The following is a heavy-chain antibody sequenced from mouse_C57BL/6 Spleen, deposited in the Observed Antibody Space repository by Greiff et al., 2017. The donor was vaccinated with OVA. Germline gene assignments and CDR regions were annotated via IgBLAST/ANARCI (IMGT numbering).Heavy chain of an antibody. J-gene: IGHJ1*03. Sequence: EVQRVESEGGLVQPGSSMKLSCTASGFTFSDYYMAWVRQVPDKGLEWVANINYDGSSTYYLDSLKSRFIISRDNTKNILYLQMSSLKSEDTATYYCARVVYFWYFDVWGTGTTVTVAS. D-gene: IGHD2-1*01. CDR2: INYDGSST. CDR1: GFTFSDYY. CDR3: ARVVYFWYFDV. V-gene: IGHV5-16*01.